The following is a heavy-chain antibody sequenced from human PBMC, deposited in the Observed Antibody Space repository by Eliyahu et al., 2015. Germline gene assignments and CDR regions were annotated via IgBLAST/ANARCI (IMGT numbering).Heavy chain of an antibody. Sequence: QVQLVQSGAXVKKPGASXXXXXKASGXTFXGYYMHWVRQAPGQGLEWMGWIYPNSGGTNYAQKFQGRVTMTRDTSISTAYMELSRLRSDDTAVYYCARAVGATSPDGRLDYWGQGTLVTVSS. J-gene: IGHJ4*02. CDR3: ARAVGATSPDGRLDY. CDR1: GXTFXGYY. CDR2: IYPNSGGT. D-gene: IGHD1-26*01. V-gene: IGHV1-2*02.